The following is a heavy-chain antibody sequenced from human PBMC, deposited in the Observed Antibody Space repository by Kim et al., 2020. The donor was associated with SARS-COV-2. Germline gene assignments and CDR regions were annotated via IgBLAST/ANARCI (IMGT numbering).Heavy chain of an antibody. J-gene: IGHJ6*02. Sequence: GGSLRLSCAASGFNFNSHWIDWVRQAPGKGLEWVANIEDDGNEKNYVDSEKGRFTISRDNAKNLVYLQMNSLRVGDTAVYYCARVMRGSRYDVLDVWGQGTAVSVSS. CDR3: ARVMRGSRYDVLDV. V-gene: IGHV3-7*01. CDR1: GFNFNSHW. D-gene: IGHD6-13*01. CDR2: IEDDGNEK.